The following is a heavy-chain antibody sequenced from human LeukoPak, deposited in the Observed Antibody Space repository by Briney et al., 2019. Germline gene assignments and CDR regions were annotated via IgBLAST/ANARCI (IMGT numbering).Heavy chain of an antibody. V-gene: IGHV3-53*01. Sequence: GGSLRLSCAASGFTVSSNYMSWVRQAPGKGLEWVSVIYSGGSTYYADSVKGRFTISRDNSKNTLYLQMNSLRAEDTAVYYCARGRGYSYGQPYYFDHWGQGTLVTVSS. D-gene: IGHD5-18*01. J-gene: IGHJ4*02. CDR3: ARGRGYSYGQPYYFDH. CDR2: IYSGGST. CDR1: GFTVSSNY.